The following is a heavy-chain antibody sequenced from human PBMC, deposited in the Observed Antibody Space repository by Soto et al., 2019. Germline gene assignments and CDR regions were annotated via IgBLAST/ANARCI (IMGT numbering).Heavy chain of an antibody. CDR2: ISATGGGT. D-gene: IGHD3-10*01. Sequence: SGGSLRLSCAASGFKFSNYAMSWVRQAPGKGLEWVSLISATGGGTYYADSVKGRFTTSRDNSHNTLYLQVHSLTAENTAVYYCAKDRREGGTYAFYYDYWGQGAQVTVSS. CDR1: GFKFSNYA. J-gene: IGHJ4*02. CDR3: AKDRREGGTYAFYYDY. V-gene: IGHV3-23*01.